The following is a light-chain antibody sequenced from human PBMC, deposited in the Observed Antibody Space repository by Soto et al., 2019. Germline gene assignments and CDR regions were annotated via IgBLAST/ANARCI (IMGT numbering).Light chain of an antibody. V-gene: IGKV3-20*01. CDR3: QQYSTLPHT. CDR2: GVS. CDR1: QSVSNSF. J-gene: IGKJ2*01. Sequence: ESVLTQSPGTLSLSPGERATLSCRASQSVSNSFFAWYQQKPGQAPRLLIYGVSSRATGIPHRFSGSGSGTDFTLTISRLEPEDFVVYYCQQYSTLPHTFGQGTKLEVK.